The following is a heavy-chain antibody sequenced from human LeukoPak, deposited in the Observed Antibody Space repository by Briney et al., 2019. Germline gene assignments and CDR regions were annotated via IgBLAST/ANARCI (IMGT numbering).Heavy chain of an antibody. J-gene: IGHJ4*02. CDR2: ISSSSSYI. D-gene: IGHD3-22*01. CDR3: ARDYYDSSGYYGFDY. Sequence: GGSLRLSCAASGFTFSSYNMNWVRQAPGKGLEWVSSISSSSSYIYYADSVKGRFTISRDNAKNSLYLQMNSLRAEDTAVYYCARDYYDSSGYYGFDYWGQGTLVTVSS. CDR1: GFTFSSYN. V-gene: IGHV3-21*01.